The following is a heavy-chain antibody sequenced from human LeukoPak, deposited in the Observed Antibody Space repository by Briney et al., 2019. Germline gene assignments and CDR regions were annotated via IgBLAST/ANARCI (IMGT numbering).Heavy chain of an antibody. V-gene: IGHV3-64*01. CDR2: ISHNGGST. CDR1: GFAFSDYA. D-gene: IGHD2-2*01. CDR3: ARERRFCTSTSCYCFFDY. J-gene: IGHJ4*02. Sequence: PGGSLRLSCAASGFAFSDYAMHWVRQAPGKGLEYVSAISHNGGSTYYAHSVKGRFTISRDNSKNTLYLQLGSLRDEDMAVYYCARERRFCTSTSCYCFFDYRGQGTLVTVSS.